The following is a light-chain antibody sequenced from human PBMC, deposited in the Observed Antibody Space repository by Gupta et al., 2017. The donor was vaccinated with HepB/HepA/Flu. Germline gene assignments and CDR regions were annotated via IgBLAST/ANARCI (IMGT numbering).Light chain of an antibody. CDR3: QQDDNLQT. Sequence: DIQMTQSPSSLSASVGDRVTITCQASQDISNYLNWYQQKPGKAPKLLIYDASKLETGVPSRFSGSGSGTDFTFTISSLQPEDIATYYCQQDDNLQTFGQGTKVEIK. V-gene: IGKV1-33*01. CDR2: DAS. CDR1: QDISNY. J-gene: IGKJ1*01.